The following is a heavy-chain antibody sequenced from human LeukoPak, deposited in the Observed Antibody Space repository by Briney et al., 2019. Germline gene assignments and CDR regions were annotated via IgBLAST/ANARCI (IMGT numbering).Heavy chain of an antibody. CDR3: ARHSSIAVAGTENDAFDI. J-gene: IGHJ3*02. Sequence: PSETLSLTCTVSGGSISSYYWSWIRQPPGKGLEWIGYIYYSGSTNYNPSLKSRVTISVDTSKNQFSLKLSSVTAADTAVYYCARHSSIAVAGTENDAFDIWGQGTMVTVSS. CDR2: IYYSGST. D-gene: IGHD6-19*01. V-gene: IGHV4-59*08. CDR1: GGSISSYY.